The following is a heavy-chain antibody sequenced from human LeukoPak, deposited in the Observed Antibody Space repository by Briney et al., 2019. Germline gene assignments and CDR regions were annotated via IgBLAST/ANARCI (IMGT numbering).Heavy chain of an antibody. D-gene: IGHD5-18*01. V-gene: IGHV3-23*01. CDR3: AKCNGYSYGRYYFDY. Sequence: GGSLRLSCAASGFTFSSYAMGWVRQAPGKGLEWVSAITASGGNTYYADSVKGRFTISRDNSKNTLYLQVNSLRAEDTAVYYCAKCNGYSYGRYYFDYWGQGTLVTVSS. CDR2: ITASGGNT. CDR1: GFTFSSYA. J-gene: IGHJ4*02.